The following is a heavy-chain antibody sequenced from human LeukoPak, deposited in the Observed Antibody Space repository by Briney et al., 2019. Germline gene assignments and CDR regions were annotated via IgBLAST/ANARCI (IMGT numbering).Heavy chain of an antibody. V-gene: IGHV3-30*03. CDR1: GFTFTSYN. D-gene: IGHD3-3*01. J-gene: IGHJ4*02. CDR2: ISYDGINQ. CDR3: ARGPQVTMEWLGDY. Sequence: PGGSLRLSCAASGFTFTSYNMNWVRQAPGKGLEWVGVISYDGINQYYSDSVKGRFTISRDNSKNTLYLQMNSLRPEDTAVYYCARGPQVTMEWLGDYWGQGTLVTVSS.